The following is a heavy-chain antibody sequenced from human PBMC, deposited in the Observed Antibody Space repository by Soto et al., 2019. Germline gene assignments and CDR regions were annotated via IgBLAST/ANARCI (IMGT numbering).Heavy chain of an antibody. Sequence: QVQLPESGPGLVKPSGTLSLTCAVSSGSISSSNWWSWVRQPPGEGLEWIGEIYHSGSTNYNPSLKRRVTILGAKSTNQCSLKLSSVTAADTAVYYCARAPGTTVSTFDYCGQGTLVTVSS. CDR1: SGSISSSNW. CDR2: IYHSGST. V-gene: IGHV4-4*02. D-gene: IGHD4-17*01. J-gene: IGHJ4*02. CDR3: ARAPGTTVSTFDY.